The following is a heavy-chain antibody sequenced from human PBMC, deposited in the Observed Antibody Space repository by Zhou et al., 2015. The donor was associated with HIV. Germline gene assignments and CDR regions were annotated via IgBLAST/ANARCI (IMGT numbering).Heavy chain of an antibody. CDR3: ARDQVKAVTMVRGVIIDP. V-gene: IGHV1-69*08. CDR2: IIPILGIA. D-gene: IGHD3-10*01. Sequence: QVQLVQSGAEVKKPGSSVKVSCKASGGTFIASTFSWVRQPRGQGLEWMGRIIPILGIANYAQKFQGRVTITADKSTSTAYMELSSLRSEDTAVYYCARDQVKAVTMVRGVIIDPWGQGTLVTVSS. CDR1: GGTFIAST. J-gene: IGHJ5*02.